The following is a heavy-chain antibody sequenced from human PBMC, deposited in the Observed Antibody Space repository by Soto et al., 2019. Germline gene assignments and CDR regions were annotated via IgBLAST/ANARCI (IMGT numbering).Heavy chain of an antibody. CDR3: ARGRTVGVLFD. CDR1: GGSISSHF. D-gene: IGHD1-26*01. J-gene: IGHJ4*01. CDR2: IHDGGST. V-gene: IGHV4-59*11. Sequence: SETLSLTCTVSGGSISSHFWSWIRQPPGKGLEWIAYIHDGGSTNYNPSLKSRVTISVDTSKNHFSLRLTSLTAADTAVYFCARGRTVGVLFD.